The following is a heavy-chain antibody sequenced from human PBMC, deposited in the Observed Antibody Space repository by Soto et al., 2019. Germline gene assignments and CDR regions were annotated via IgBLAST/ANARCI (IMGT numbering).Heavy chain of an antibody. V-gene: IGHV4-34*01. D-gene: IGHD6-13*01. CDR2: INHSGST. J-gene: IGHJ3*02. CDR3: ARAPGYSSSLAAFAI. Sequence: QVQLQQWGAGLLKPSETLSLTCAVYGGSFSGYYWSWIRQPPGKGLEWIGEINHSGSTNYNPSLKSRVPISVDPSKTQFPLKLSSVTAADTAVYYCARAPGYSSSLAAFAIWGQGGMVTVS. CDR1: GGSFSGYY.